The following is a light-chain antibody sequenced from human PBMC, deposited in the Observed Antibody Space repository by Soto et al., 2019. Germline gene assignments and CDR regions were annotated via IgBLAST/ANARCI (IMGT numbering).Light chain of an antibody. CDR2: DVS. CDR1: SSDVGGYNY. V-gene: IGLV2-11*01. Sequence: QSALTQPRSVPGSPGQSVTISCTGTSSDVGGYNYVSWYQQHPGKAPKLMIYDVSKRPSGVPDRFSGSKSGNTASLTISGLQAEDEADYYCCSYAGSYTGVFGTGTKLTVL. J-gene: IGLJ1*01. CDR3: CSYAGSYTGV.